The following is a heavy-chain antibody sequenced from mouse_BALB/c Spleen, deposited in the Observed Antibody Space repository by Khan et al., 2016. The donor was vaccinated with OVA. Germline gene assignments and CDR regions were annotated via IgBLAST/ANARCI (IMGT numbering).Heavy chain of an antibody. V-gene: IGHV5-9-3*01. CDR3: ASSLVDYYAMDY. Sequence: EVELVESGGGLVKPGGSLKLSCSASGFTFSSYAKSWVRQTPEKRLELVATISSGGHYTFYPDSVKGRFTISRDNARNTLYLQMSSLRSEDTAKYSCASSLVDYYAMDYWGQGTSVTVSS. J-gene: IGHJ4*01. CDR2: ISSGGHYT. CDR1: GFTFSSYA. D-gene: IGHD2-2*01.